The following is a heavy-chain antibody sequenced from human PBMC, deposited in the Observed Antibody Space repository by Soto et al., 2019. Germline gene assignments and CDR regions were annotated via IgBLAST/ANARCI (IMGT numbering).Heavy chain of an antibody. Sequence: QVQLVQSGAEVKKPGSSVKVSCKASGGTFSSYTISWVRQAPGQGLEWMGRIIPILGIANYAQKFQCRVTITADKSTSTAYKELSSLRSENTAVYYCEEDQVSAHYYYIDVWGKGTTVTVSS. V-gene: IGHV1-69*02. CDR1: GGTFSSYT. CDR2: IIPILGIA. J-gene: IGHJ6*03. CDR3: EEDQVSAHYYYIDV.